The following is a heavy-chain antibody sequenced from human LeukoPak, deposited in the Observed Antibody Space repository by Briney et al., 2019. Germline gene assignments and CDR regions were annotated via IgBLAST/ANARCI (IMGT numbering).Heavy chain of an antibody. Sequence: GGSLRLSCEASGFNFQYYGMSWVRQAPGRGLEWVYAISNRDQTFYTDSVKGRFTISRDITENTLYLQMNKLRVDDTDVYYCAKGKTVAGVLEYWGQGALVAVSS. CDR2: ISNRDQT. V-gene: IGHV3-23*01. J-gene: IGHJ4*02. CDR3: AKGKTVAGVLEY. CDR1: GFNFQYYG. D-gene: IGHD6-19*01.